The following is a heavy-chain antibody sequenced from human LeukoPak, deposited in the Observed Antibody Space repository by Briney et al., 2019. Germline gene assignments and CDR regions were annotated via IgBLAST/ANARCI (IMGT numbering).Heavy chain of an antibody. CDR3: ARVLPYSSGWGVDY. J-gene: IGHJ4*02. Sequence: SETLSLTCTVSGGSIRSCYWSWIRQPPGKGLEWIGYIYYSGSTNYNPSLKSRVTISVDTSKNQFSLNLSSVTAADTAVYYCARVLPYSSGWGVDYWGQGTLVTVSS. D-gene: IGHD6-19*01. V-gene: IGHV4-59*01. CDR2: IYYSGST. CDR1: GGSIRSCY.